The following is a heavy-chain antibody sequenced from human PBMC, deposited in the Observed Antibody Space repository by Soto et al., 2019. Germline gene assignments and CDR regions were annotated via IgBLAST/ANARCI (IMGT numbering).Heavy chain of an antibody. D-gene: IGHD4-17*01. Sequence: QVQLVQSGAEVKKPGASVKVSCKASGYTFTSYDINWVRRATGQGLEWMGWMNPNSGNTGYAQKFQGRVTMTRNTSISTAYMELSSLRSEDTAVYYCARLVQHGKDGDYVEGGWFDPWGQGTLVTVSS. CDR1: GYTFTSYD. V-gene: IGHV1-8*01. J-gene: IGHJ5*02. CDR3: ARLVQHGKDGDYVEGGWFDP. CDR2: MNPNSGNT.